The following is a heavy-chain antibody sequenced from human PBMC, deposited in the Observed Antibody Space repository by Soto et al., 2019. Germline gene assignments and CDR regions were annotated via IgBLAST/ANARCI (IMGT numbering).Heavy chain of an antibody. CDR2: IWYDGSNK. Sequence: QVQLVESGGGVVQPGRSLRLSCAASGFTFSSYGMHWVRQAPGKGLEWVAVIWYDGSNKYCADSVKGRFTISRDNSKNTLYLQMNSLRAEDTAVYYCARSKSDYGDVNWFDPWGQGTLVTVSS. CDR3: ARSKSDYGDVNWFDP. V-gene: IGHV3-33*01. J-gene: IGHJ5*02. CDR1: GFTFSSYG. D-gene: IGHD4-17*01.